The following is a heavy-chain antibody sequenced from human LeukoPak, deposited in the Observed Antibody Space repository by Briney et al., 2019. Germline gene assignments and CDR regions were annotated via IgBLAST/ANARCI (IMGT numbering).Heavy chain of an antibody. V-gene: IGHV3-49*04. J-gene: IGHJ4*02. Sequence: GGSLSLSCPASGFTFGDYAMSWVRQAPGMGLEWVGFIRSKAYGGTTEYAASVKGRFTISRDDSKSIAYLQMNSLKTENTAVYYCTPQMFGELFRPSRYYFDYWGQGTLVTVSS. CDR2: IRSKAYGGTT. D-gene: IGHD3-10*02. CDR3: TPQMFGELFRPSRYYFDY. CDR1: GFTFGDYA.